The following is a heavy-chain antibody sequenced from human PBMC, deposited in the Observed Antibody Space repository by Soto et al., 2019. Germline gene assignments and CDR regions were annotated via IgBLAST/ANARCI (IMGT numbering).Heavy chain of an antibody. D-gene: IGHD3-3*01. CDR1: GFTVSNYF. CDR3: ARDVLGGAYDFWH. CDR2: ISSNGDT. V-gene: IGHV3-66*01. Sequence: EVQLAESGGGLVQPGESLRLSCAASGFTVSNYFMTWVRQAPGKGLEWVSVISSNGDTFYTDSVKGRFTISRDRSQNPLYLQMDSLRAEDTAVYYCARDVLGGAYDFWHGGQGTLVTVSS. J-gene: IGHJ4*02.